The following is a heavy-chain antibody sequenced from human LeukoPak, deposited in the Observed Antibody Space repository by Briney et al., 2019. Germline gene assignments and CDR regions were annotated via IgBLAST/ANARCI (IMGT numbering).Heavy chain of an antibody. CDR3: ARVGWSSSSLPYYYYGMDV. D-gene: IGHD6-6*01. V-gene: IGHV1-18*01. J-gene: IGHJ6*02. Sequence: ASVKVSCKASGYTFTSYGISWVRQAPGQGLEWMGWISAYNGNTNYAQKLQGRVTMTTDTSTSTAYMELRSLRSDDTAVYYCARVGWSSSSLPYYYYGMDVWGQGTTVTVSS. CDR1: GYTFTSYG. CDR2: ISAYNGNT.